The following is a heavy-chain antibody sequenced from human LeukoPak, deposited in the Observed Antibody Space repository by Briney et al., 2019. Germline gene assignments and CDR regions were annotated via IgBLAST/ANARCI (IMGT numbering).Heavy chain of an antibody. J-gene: IGHJ4*02. D-gene: IGHD3-10*01. CDR3: ATAGLIKNTFMIRGVKPLDS. Sequence: ASVKVSCKVSGYTLTELSMHWVRQAPGKGLEWMGGFDPEDGETIYAQKFQGRVTMTEDTSTDTAYMELSSLRSEDTAIYYCATAGLIKNTFMIRGVKPLDSWGQGTLVAVSS. CDR2: FDPEDGET. CDR1: GYTLTELS. V-gene: IGHV1-24*01.